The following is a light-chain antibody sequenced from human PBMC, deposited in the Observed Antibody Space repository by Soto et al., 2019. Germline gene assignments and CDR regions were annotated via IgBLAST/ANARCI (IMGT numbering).Light chain of an antibody. V-gene: IGKV3-20*01. Sequence: EIVLTQSPGTLSLSPGESATLSCRASQTVGSEYLAWYQQRPGQAPRHLICGTSSRATGIPDRFSGSGSGTDFTLTISRQEPEDFAVYYCQQYRTSTPTFGQRTKLEIK. J-gene: IGKJ1*01. CDR3: QQYRTSTPT. CDR1: QTVGSEY. CDR2: GTS.